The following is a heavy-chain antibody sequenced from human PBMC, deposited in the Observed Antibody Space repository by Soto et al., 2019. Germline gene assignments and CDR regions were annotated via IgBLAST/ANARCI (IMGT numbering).Heavy chain of an antibody. J-gene: IGHJ4*02. D-gene: IGHD3-3*01. Sequence: DVQLVESGGVVVQPGGSLRLSCAASGFTFDDYTMHWVRQAPGKGLEWVSLISWDGGSTYYADSVKGRFTISRDNSKNSLYLQMNSLRTEDTALYYCAKDWSGAFDYWGQGTLVTVSS. V-gene: IGHV3-43*01. CDR3: AKDWSGAFDY. CDR1: GFTFDDYT. CDR2: ISWDGGST.